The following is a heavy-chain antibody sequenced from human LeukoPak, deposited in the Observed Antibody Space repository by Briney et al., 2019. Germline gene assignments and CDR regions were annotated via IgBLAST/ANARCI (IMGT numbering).Heavy chain of an antibody. J-gene: IGHJ4*02. CDR3: AREPLRGYSGYDFAY. CDR1: GGTFSSYA. V-gene: IGHV1-69*13. Sequence: ASVKVSCKASGGTFSSYAISWVRRAPGQGLEWMGVIIPIFGTANYAQKFQGRVTITADESTSTAYMELSSLRSEDTAVYYCAREPLRGYSGYDFAYWGQGTLVTVS. CDR2: IIPIFGTA. D-gene: IGHD5-12*01.